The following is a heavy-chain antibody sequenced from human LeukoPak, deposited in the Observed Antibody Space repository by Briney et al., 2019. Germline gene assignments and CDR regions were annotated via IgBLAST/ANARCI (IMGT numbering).Heavy chain of an antibody. V-gene: IGHV1-2*02. CDR1: GYTFTGYY. Sequence: ASVKVSCKASGYTFTGYYMHWVRQAPGQGLECMGWFNPNSGGTNYAQKFQGRVTITRDTSISTAYMELSRLRSDDTAVYYCARGGYYDSSGYYADYWGQGTLVTVSS. CDR2: FNPNSGGT. D-gene: IGHD3-22*01. J-gene: IGHJ4*02. CDR3: ARGGYYDSSGYYADY.